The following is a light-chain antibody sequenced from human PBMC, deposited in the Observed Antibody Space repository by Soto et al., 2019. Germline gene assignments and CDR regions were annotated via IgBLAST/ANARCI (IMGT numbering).Light chain of an antibody. CDR2: GAS. V-gene: IGKV3-20*01. J-gene: IGKJ4*01. Sequence: EIMLTQSPGTLSLSPGERATLSCRASQSVSSTTLAWYQQKPGQAPRLLIYGASSRATGIPDRFSGSGSGTDFTLTISRLEPEDFVVYYCQQYGSSPLLTFGGGTKVEIK. CDR1: QSVSSTT. CDR3: QQYGSSPLLT.